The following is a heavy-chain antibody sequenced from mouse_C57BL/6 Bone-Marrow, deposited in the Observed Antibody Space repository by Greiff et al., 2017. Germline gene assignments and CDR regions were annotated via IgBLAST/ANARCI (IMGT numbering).Heavy chain of an antibody. CDR3: ARGFYAMGY. J-gene: IGHJ4*01. Sequence: EVQLQQSGPVLVKPGASVKMSCKASGYTFTDYYMNWVKQSHGKSLEWIGVINPYNGGTSYNQKFKGKATLTVDKSSSTAYMELNSLTSEDSAVYYCARGFYAMGYWGPETSVTVSS. V-gene: IGHV1-19*01. CDR2: INPYNGGT. CDR1: GYTFTDYY.